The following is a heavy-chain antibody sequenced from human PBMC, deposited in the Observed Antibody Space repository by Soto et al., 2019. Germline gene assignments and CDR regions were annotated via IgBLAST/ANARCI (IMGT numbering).Heavy chain of an antibody. Sequence: GGSLRLSCAASGFTFSTYTMTWVRQAPGKGLEWVSSVGGSGDGTYYADSVKGRFTISRDNSKNTLYLQMNSLRAEDTAIYYCRQAPEVTLVRISLAQWGQGXLFT. J-gene: IGHJ4*02. CDR2: VGGSGDGT. CDR1: GFTFSTYT. V-gene: IGHV3-23*01. CDR3: RQAPEVTLVRISLAQ. D-gene: IGHD3-10*01.